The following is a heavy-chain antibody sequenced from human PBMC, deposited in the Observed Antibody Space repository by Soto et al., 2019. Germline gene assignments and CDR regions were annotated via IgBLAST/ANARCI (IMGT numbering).Heavy chain of an antibody. CDR3: ARDLSYGTTWPAY. Sequence: PGGSLRLSCEASGFSLGSYGMHWVRQTPGKGLEWVAISWFDGSKAYYGDSVRGRFTVSRDNSGNTLYLQMDSLRVEDTAVYYCARDLSYGTTWPAYWGRGTKVTVSS. J-gene: IGHJ4*02. D-gene: IGHD3-16*01. V-gene: IGHV3-33*01. CDR1: GFSLGSYG. CDR2: SWFDGSKA.